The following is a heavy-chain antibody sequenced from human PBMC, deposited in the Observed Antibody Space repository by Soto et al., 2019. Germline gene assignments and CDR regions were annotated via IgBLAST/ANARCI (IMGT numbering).Heavy chain of an antibody. J-gene: IGHJ3*01. V-gene: IGHV4-30-2*01. CDR3: ASNVADDDALDV. D-gene: IGHD2-15*01. CDR1: VVSISSGGYS. Sequence: PSETLSLTCAFSVVSISSGGYSCTWIRQPPWKGLEWIGYIYHSGNAYYNPSLKSRVTISGDRSKNQFTLNLSSVTAADTAVYYRASNVADDDALDVWGQGTMVTVSS. CDR2: IYHSGNA.